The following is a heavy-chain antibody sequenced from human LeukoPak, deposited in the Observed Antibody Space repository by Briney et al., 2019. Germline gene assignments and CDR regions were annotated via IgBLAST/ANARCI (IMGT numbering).Heavy chain of an antibody. CDR3: TTDTWYSAGH. V-gene: IGHV3-21*04. J-gene: IGHJ4*02. CDR1: GFTFSTYA. D-gene: IGHD2-15*01. CDR2: ISSSSTYI. Sequence: GGSLRLSCAASGFTFSTYAMNGVRQAPGKGLEWVSSISSSSTYIYYADSVKGRFTVSRDNAKNSLFLQMNSLRAEDTAIYYCTTDTWYSAGHWGQGTLVTVSS.